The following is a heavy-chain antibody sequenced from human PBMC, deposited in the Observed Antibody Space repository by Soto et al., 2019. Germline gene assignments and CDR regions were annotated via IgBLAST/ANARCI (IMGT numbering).Heavy chain of an antibody. J-gene: IGHJ6*02. CDR3: AKDVSSGAARDYYYYGMDV. D-gene: IGHD6-6*01. CDR1: GFTFSSYA. Sequence: GGSLRLSCAASGFTFSSYAMSRVRQAPGKGLEWVAAISDSGSSKYYADSVKGRFTISRDNSKNTLYLQMNSLRAEDTAVYYCAKDVSSGAARDYYYYGMDVWGQGTTVTGSS. CDR2: ISDSGSSK. V-gene: IGHV3-30*18.